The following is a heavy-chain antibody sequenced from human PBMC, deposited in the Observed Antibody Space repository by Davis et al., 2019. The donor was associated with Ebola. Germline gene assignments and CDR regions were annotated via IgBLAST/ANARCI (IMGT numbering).Heavy chain of an antibody. Sequence: GGSLRLSCAASGFTFSSYEIHWVRQAPGKGLEWISYISGSGSAIYYADSVKGRFTISRDNAKNSLYLQMNSLRAEDTAVYYCARSDQWGQGTLVTVSS. CDR1: GFTFSSYE. D-gene: IGHD2-21*01. J-gene: IGHJ4*02. CDR3: ARSDQ. CDR2: ISGSGSAI. V-gene: IGHV3-48*03.